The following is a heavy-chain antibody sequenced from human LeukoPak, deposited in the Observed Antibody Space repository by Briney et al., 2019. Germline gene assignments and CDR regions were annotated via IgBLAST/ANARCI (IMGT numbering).Heavy chain of an antibody. CDR1: RFTFSSYG. V-gene: IGHV3-21*01. D-gene: IGHD2-2*01. CDR2: ISSTSAYI. CDR3: ARSPGGYCSSISCSYYMDV. Sequence: GGSLRLSCAASRFTFSSYGMDRVRQAPGKGVEWDSYISSTSAYIYYADSVKGRFTISRDSGKNSLYLQLNSLRAEDTAVYYCARSPGGYCSSISCSYYMDVWGNGTTVTVSS. J-gene: IGHJ6*03.